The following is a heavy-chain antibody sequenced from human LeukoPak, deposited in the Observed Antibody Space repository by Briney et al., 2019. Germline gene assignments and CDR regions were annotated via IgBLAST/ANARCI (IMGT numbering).Heavy chain of an antibody. CDR1: GGSISSSSYY. D-gene: IGHD4-23*01. CDR2: IYYSGST. J-gene: IGHJ4*02. CDR3: ARDVIGGNSLAYFDY. V-gene: IGHV4-39*07. Sequence: SETLSLTCTVSGGSISSSSYYWGWIRQPPGKGLEWIGSIYYSGSTYYNPSLKSRVTISVDTSKNQFSLKLSSVTAADTAVYYCARDVIGGNSLAYFDYWGQGTLVTVSS.